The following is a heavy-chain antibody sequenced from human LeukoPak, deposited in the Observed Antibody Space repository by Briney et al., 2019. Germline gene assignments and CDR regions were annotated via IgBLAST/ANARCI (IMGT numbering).Heavy chain of an antibody. Sequence: ASVEVSCKASGYTFTSYGISWVRQAPGQGLEWMGWICAYNGNTNYAQKLQGRVTMTTDTSTSTAYMELRSLRSDDTAVYYCARETRSMVMFDYWGQGTLVTVSS. CDR2: ICAYNGNT. D-gene: IGHD2-8*01. CDR1: GYTFTSYG. J-gene: IGHJ4*02. CDR3: ARETRSMVMFDY. V-gene: IGHV1-18*01.